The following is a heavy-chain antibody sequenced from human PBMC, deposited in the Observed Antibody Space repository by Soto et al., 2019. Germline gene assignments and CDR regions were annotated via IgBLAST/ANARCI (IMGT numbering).Heavy chain of an antibody. CDR1: DFSLSTSVEG. D-gene: IGHD6-19*01. CDR2: VYWDDDK. V-gene: IGHV2-5*02. Sequence: SGPTLVNPTQTLTLTCTFSDFSLSTSVEGVGWLRQPPGKALEWLTLVYWDDDKRYSPSLKSGLTITKDTSKNQVVLTMTNMDPVDTATYYCAHRRGWYGYFDYWGQGTLVTVSS. CDR3: AHRRGWYGYFDY. J-gene: IGHJ4*02.